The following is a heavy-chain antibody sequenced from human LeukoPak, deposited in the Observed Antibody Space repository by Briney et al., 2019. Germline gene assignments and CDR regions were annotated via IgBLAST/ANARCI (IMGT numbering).Heavy chain of an antibody. V-gene: IGHV4-34*01. D-gene: IGHD2-21*02. J-gene: IGHJ5*02. Sequence: SETLSLTCAVYGGSFSGYYWSWIRQPPGKGLEWIGEINHSGSTNYNPSLKSRVTISVDTSENQFSLKLSSVTAADTAVYYCARENCGGDCYLEGWFDPWGQGTLVTVSS. CDR3: ARENCGGDCYLEGWFDP. CDR1: GGSFSGYY. CDR2: INHSGST.